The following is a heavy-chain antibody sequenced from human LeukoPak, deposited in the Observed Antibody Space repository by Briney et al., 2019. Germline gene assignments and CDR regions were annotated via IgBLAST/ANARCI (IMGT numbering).Heavy chain of an antibody. CDR1: GFTFSSYW. CDR2: INSDGSTT. J-gene: IGHJ5*02. D-gene: IGHD2-15*01. Sequence: GGSLRLSCAASGFTFSSYWMHWVRQAPGTGLVWVSVINSDGSTTRYADSVKGRFTISRDNSKNTLYLQMNSLRAEDTAVYYCARPGYCSGGSCQNWFDPWGQGTLVTVSS. V-gene: IGHV3-74*01. CDR3: ARPGYCSGGSCQNWFDP.